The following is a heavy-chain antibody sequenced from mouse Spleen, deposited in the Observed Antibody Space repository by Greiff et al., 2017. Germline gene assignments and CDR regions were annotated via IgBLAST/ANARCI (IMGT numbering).Heavy chain of an antibody. CDR3: ARQGETARATYAMDY. CDR1: GFTFSSYA. CDR2: INSNGGST. D-gene: IGHD3-2*01. V-gene: IGHV5-6-2*01. J-gene: IGHJ4*01. Sequence: EVKLVESGGGLVKPGGSLKLSCAASGFTFSSYAMSWVRQTPEKRLEWVAAINSNGGSTYYPDTVKGRFTISRDNAKNTLYLQMSSLKSEDTAMYYCARQGETARATYAMDYWGQGTSVTVSS.